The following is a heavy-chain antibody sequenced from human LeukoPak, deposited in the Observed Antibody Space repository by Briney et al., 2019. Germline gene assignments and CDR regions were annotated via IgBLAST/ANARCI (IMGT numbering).Heavy chain of an antibody. V-gene: IGHV4-30-4*08. CDR1: GFTFSSYA. Sequence: LRLSCAASGFTFSSYAMSWVRQAPGKGLEWIGYIYYSGSTYYNPSLKSRVTISVDTSKNQFSLKLSSVTAADTAVYYCASSYYYPNYFDYWGQGTLVTVSS. D-gene: IGHD3-22*01. CDR2: IYYSGST. CDR3: ASSYYYPNYFDY. J-gene: IGHJ4*02.